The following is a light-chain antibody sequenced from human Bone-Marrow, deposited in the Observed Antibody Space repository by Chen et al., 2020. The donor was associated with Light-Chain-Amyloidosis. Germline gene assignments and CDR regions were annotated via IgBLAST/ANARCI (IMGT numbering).Light chain of an antibody. J-gene: IGLJ3*02. Sequence: QSVLTQPPSVSGAPGQRVTISCPGRRSNIGAGYDVLWYQQLPGTAATLLIYGNSNRPSWYPDRFSGAKSGTSASLASTGRQAEDEADYYCQSYDSSLSVGVFGGGTKLSVL. CDR1: RSNIGAGYD. V-gene: IGLV1-40*01. CDR2: GNS. CDR3: QSYDSSLSVGV.